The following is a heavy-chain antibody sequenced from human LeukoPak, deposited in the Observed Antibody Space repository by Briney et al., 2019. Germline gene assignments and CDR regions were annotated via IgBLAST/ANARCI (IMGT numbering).Heavy chain of an antibody. D-gene: IGHD4-17*01. J-gene: IGHJ5*02. CDR1: GGSISGYY. CDR3: ARGHYDLAP. V-gene: IGHV4-59*01. Sequence: SETLSLSCTVSGGSISGYYWSWIRQPPRKGLEWIGYIYSSGSTKYDPSLESRVTISLDTSKNQVSLNLSSVTAADTAIYFCARGHYDLAPWGQGILVTVSS. CDR2: IYSSGST.